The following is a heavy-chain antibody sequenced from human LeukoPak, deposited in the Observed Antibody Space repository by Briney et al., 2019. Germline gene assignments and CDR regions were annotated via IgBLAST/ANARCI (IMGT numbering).Heavy chain of an antibody. D-gene: IGHD3-22*01. CDR1: GGFTFSSYS. CDR2: IRYDGSSR. V-gene: IGHV3-30*02. J-gene: IGHJ4*02. CDR3: AKDGSSRSYYSIYNLDS. Sequence: GGSLRLSCAASGGFTFSSYSMNWVRLAPGKGLEWVAFIRYDGSSRDYADSVKGRFTISRDNSKNTLFLQMSSLRAEDTAVYYCAKDGSSRSYYSIYNLDSWGQGTLVTDSA.